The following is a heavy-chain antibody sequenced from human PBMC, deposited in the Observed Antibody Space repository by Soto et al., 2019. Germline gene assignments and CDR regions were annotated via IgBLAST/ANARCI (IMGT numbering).Heavy chain of an antibody. V-gene: IGHV3-30*18. CDR2: ISYDGSNK. CDR3: AKGTSYYYGMDV. CDR1: GFTFSSYG. J-gene: IGHJ6*02. Sequence: GGSLRLSCAASGFTFSSYGMHWVRQAPGKGLEWVAVISYDGSNKYYADTVKGRFTISRDNSKNTLFLQMNSLRAEDTAVYYCAKGTSYYYGMDVWGQGTTVTVSS.